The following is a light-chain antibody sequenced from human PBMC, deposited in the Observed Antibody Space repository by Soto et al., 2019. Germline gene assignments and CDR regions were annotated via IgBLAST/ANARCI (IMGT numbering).Light chain of an antibody. CDR3: QHDYNLLT. CDR1: QSVSIL. Sequence: EIVMTPSPATLSVSPVERATLSCRASQSVSILLAWYQQKPGQAPRLLIHGATTRATGIPARFSGSGSGTEFTLTVSSLQPEDFAVYYCQHDYNLLTFGGGTKVDIK. J-gene: IGKJ4*01. V-gene: IGKV3-15*01. CDR2: GAT.